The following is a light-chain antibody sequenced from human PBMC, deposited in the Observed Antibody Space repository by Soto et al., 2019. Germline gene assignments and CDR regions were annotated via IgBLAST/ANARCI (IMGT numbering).Light chain of an antibody. CDR3: QQYNAWPLT. CDR1: QRVRSY. CDR2: GPS. Sequence: EIMMTQSPATLSVSPGERATLSCRASQRVRSYLAWYQQKPGQAPRLLIYGPSTRATGIPARFSGSGSETEFTLTINSLQSEEFGVYYCQQYNAWPLTFGGGTKVEIK. J-gene: IGKJ4*01. V-gene: IGKV3-15*01.